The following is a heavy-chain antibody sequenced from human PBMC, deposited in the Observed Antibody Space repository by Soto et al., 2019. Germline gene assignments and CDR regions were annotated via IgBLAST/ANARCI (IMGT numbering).Heavy chain of an antibody. CDR1: GFTFSSYA. CDR2: ISGSGGST. CDR3: TRSAYMDV. Sequence: GGSLRLSCAASGFTFSSYAMSWVRQAPGKGLEWVSAISGSGGSTYYAESVKGRFTISRDNAKNSLYLQMDSLRAEDTAVYYATRSAYMDVWGTGTTVTVSS. D-gene: IGHD2-2*01. J-gene: IGHJ6*03. V-gene: IGHV3-23*01.